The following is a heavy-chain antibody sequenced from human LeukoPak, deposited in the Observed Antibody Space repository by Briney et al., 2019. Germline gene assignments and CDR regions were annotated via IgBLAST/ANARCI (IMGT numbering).Heavy chain of an antibody. V-gene: IGHV1-18*01. D-gene: IGHD2-21*02. J-gene: IGHJ4*02. CDR3: ARDPRGDWSNFDF. Sequence: ASVKVSCKTSGYAFTTYSISWLRQAPGQGLEWIGWVSAYNGNTYYAQNFQGRVSMTTDTSTSTAYMELRSLRSDDTAVYYCARDPRGDWSNFDFWGQGTLVTVSS. CDR2: VSAYNGNT. CDR1: GYAFTTYS.